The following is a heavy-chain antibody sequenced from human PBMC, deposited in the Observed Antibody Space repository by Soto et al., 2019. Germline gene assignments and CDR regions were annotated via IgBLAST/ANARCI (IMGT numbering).Heavy chain of an antibody. J-gene: IGHJ3*02. D-gene: IGHD4-17*01. CDR3: ARDPYGDYAFDI. Sequence: SETLSLTCTVSGGSISSYYWSWIRQPPGKGLEWIGYIYYSGSTNYNPSLKSRVTISVDTSKNQFSLKLSSVTAADTAVYYCARDPYGDYAFDIWGQGTMVTVSS. CDR1: GGSISSYY. V-gene: IGHV4-59*01. CDR2: IYYSGST.